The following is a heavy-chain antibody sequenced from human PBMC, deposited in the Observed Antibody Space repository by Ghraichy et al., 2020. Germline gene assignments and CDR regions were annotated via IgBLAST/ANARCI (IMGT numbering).Heavy chain of an antibody. D-gene: IGHD5-24*01. CDR2: ISSTGSTI. J-gene: IGHJ4*02. V-gene: IGHV3-48*03. CDR1: GFTFSNYE. Sequence: GGSLRLSCAASGFTFSNYEMNWVRQAPGKGLEWVSYISSTGSTIYYADSVKGRFTIPRDNAKNSLYLQMNSLRAEDTAVYYCARRGDYYDSWGQGTLVTVSS. CDR3: ARRGDYYDS.